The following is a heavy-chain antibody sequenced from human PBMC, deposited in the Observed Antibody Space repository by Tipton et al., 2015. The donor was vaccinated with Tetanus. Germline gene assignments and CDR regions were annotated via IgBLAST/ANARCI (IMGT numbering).Heavy chain of an antibody. J-gene: IGHJ4*02. Sequence: GSLRLSCAASGSTFSSYAMHWVRQAPGKGLEWVANIKQDGSEKYYVDSVKGRFTISRDNAKNSLYLQMNSLRAEDTAVYYCAREQRSTWNTNWGQGTLVTASS. V-gene: IGHV3-7*01. D-gene: IGHD6-13*01. CDR3: AREQRSTWNTN. CDR2: IKQDGSEK. CDR1: GSTFSSYA.